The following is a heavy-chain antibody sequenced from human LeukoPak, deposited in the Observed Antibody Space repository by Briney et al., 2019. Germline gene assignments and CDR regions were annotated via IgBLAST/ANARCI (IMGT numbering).Heavy chain of an antibody. J-gene: IGHJ4*02. D-gene: IGHD3-22*01. CDR2: IYHSGST. V-gene: IGHV4-30-2*01. CDR3: ARATYYYDSSGYFDY. CDR1: GGSISGGGYS. Sequence: SETLSLTCAVSGGSISGGGYSWSWIRQPPGKGLEWLGYIYHSGSTYYNPSLKSRVTISVDRSKNQFSLKLSSVTAADTAVYYCARATYYYDSSGYFDYWGQGTLVTVSS.